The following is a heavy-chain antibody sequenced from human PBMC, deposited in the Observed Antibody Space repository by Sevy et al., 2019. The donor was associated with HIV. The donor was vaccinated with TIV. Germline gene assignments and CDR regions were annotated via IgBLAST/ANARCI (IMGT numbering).Heavy chain of an antibody. Sequence: ASVKVSCKASGDTFTNNYIHWVRQAPGQGLEWMGMVDSSAGNKTYAQKFQRRVTMTSDTSTSIPYMDLSSLRSEDRAVYYCVRADPDQHFDSWGQGTLVTVSS. CDR1: GDTFTNNY. CDR3: VRADPDQHFDS. J-gene: IGHJ4*02. V-gene: IGHV1-46*01. CDR2: VDSSAGNK.